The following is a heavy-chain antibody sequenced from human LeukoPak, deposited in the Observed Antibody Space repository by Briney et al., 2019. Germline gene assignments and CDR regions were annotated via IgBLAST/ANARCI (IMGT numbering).Heavy chain of an antibody. D-gene: IGHD2/OR15-2a*01. CDR2: ISGSGGST. Sequence: GGSLRLSCAASGFTLSSYAMSWVRQAPGKGLEWVSAISGSGGSTYYADSVKGRFTISRDNSKNTLYLQMNSLRAEDTAVYYCAKSPFPQGRGVAFDYWGQGTLVTVSS. CDR3: AKSPFPQGRGVAFDY. J-gene: IGHJ4*02. V-gene: IGHV3-23*01. CDR1: GFTLSSYA.